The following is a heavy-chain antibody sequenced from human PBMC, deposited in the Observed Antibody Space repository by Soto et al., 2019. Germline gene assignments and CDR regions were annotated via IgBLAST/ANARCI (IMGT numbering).Heavy chain of an antibody. CDR2: MNPGSGDT. D-gene: IGHD3-16*01. Sequence: ASVKVSCTASGYTFTSYYMHWVRQATGQGLEWMGWMNPGSGDTGYAQKFQGRVTMTRDISIATAYMELSSLRSDDTAIYYCARMATFGSLNWFDPWGQGTLVTVSS. CDR1: GYTFTSYY. J-gene: IGHJ5*02. V-gene: IGHV1-8*02. CDR3: ARMATFGSLNWFDP.